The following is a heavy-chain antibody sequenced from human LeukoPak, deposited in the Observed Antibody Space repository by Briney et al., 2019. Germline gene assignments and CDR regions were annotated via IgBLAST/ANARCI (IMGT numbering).Heavy chain of an antibody. D-gene: IGHD3-22*01. Sequence: SETLSLTCTVSGGSISSSSYYWGWIRQPPGKGLEWIGSIYYSGSTYYNPSLKSRVTISVDTSKNQFSLKLSSVTAADTAVYYCARLAGDGYYDSSGYNWFDPWGQGTLVTVSS. J-gene: IGHJ5*02. V-gene: IGHV4-39*01. CDR1: GGSISSSSYY. CDR3: ARLAGDGYYDSSGYNWFDP. CDR2: IYYSGST.